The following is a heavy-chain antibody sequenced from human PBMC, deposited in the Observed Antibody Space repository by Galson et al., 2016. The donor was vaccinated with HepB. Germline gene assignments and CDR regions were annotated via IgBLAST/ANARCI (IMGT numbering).Heavy chain of an antibody. J-gene: IGHJ3*02. CDR1: EFTFSDYK. Sequence: SLRLSCAASEFTFSDYKMSWIRQAPGKGLEWVSSIDKSGHYITYGDSVKGRFTISRDNAKNSLYLQMNSLRAEDTAVYYYARVGPPVVVVGETHTLDAFDIWGQGTMVTISS. CDR3: ARVGPPVVVVGETHTLDAFDI. D-gene: IGHD2-15*01. CDR2: IDKSGHYI. V-gene: IGHV3-11*06.